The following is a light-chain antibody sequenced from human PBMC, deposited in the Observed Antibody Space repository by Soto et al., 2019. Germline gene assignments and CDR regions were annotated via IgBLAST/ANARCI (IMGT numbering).Light chain of an antibody. CDR2: ATS. CDR3: QHYGASPWT. CDR1: QNIDNY. Sequence: DIQMTQSPSSLSASLGDRVTITCRASQNIDNYLNWYQQKPGKAPKLLIYATSTLQSGVPSRFSGSGSGTDFTLTISRLEPEDFAVYYCQHYGASPWTFGQGTKVDIK. J-gene: IGKJ1*01. V-gene: IGKV1-39*01.